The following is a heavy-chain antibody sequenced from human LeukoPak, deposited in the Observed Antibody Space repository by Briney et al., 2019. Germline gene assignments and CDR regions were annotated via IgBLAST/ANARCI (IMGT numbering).Heavy chain of an antibody. CDR3: AGDRGLLQFDI. CDR2: IYYSGST. D-gene: IGHD2/OR15-2a*01. J-gene: IGHJ3*02. Sequence: SETLSLTCTVSGDSIRSDHWSWIRQPPGKGLEWIGYIYYSGSTNYNPSLKSRVTISVDTSKNQFSLKLSSVTAADTAVYYCAGDRGLLQFDIWGQGTMVTVSS. V-gene: IGHV4-59*01. CDR1: GDSIRSDH.